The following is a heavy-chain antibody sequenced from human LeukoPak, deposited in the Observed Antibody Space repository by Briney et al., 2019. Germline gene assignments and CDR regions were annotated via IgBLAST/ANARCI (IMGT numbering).Heavy chain of an antibody. V-gene: IGHV3-53*01. Sequence: SGGSLRLSCAASGFTVSSNYMSWVRQAPGKGLEWVSIIYSVGSTYYADSVKGRFTISRDNSKNTVYLQMNSLRAEDTAVYYCARSRPVDAALDIWGRATMVTVSS. CDR3: ARSRPVDAALDI. CDR1: GFTVSSNY. D-gene: IGHD4-23*01. J-gene: IGHJ3*02. CDR2: IYSVGST.